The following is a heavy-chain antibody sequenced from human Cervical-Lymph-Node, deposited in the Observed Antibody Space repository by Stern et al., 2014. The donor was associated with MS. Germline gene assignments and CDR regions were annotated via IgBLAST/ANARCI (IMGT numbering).Heavy chain of an antibody. Sequence: VQLVESGGGLVEPGGSLRLSCAASGFNFGNAWMNWVRQAPGKGLEWVGRIKRKPDGETTDYAIPVKGGFTHSKDDAKNTVHLQIKPLKSDHPGVYYCTADGNTYPNWFDPWGQGTLVTVSS. V-gene: IGHV3-15*01. D-gene: IGHD1-1*01. CDR3: TADGNTYPNWFDP. J-gene: IGHJ5*02. CDR1: GFNFGNAW. CDR2: IKRKPDGETT.